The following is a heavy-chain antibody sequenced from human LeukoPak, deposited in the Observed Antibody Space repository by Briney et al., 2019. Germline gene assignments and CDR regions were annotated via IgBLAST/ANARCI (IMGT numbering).Heavy chain of an antibody. J-gene: IGHJ1*01. CDR3: VRGSISGYYGYFQH. D-gene: IGHD3-3*01. Sequence: GGSLRLSCAASGFTFSSSWMHWVRQAPGKGLVWVSRINGDGSSTSYADSVKGRFTISRDNAKNTVYLQLNSLRAEGTAVYYCVRGSISGYYGYFQHWGQGTLVTVSS. V-gene: IGHV3-74*01. CDR2: INGDGSST. CDR1: GFTFSSSW.